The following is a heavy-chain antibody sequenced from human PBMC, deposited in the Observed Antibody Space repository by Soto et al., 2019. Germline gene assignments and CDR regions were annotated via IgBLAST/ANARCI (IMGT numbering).Heavy chain of an antibody. CDR1: GFSFGAYG. V-gene: IGHV3-30*18. Sequence: GGSLRLSCAASGFSFGAYGMHWVRQAPGRGLEWVAFISYDGSVKSYADSVKGRFTISRDNSKDTLYLQMSSLRVEDTALYFCANAFPMGTPFYFDYWGQGTLVTVSS. D-gene: IGHD1-7*01. CDR3: ANAFPMGTPFYFDY. CDR2: ISYDGSVK. J-gene: IGHJ4*02.